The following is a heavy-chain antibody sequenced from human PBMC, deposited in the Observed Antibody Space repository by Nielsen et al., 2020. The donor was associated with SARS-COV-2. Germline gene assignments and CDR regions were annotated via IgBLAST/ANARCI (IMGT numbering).Heavy chain of an antibody. CDR2: ISGYNGDT. J-gene: IGHJ5*01. CDR1: GYTFTNYG. Sequence: ASVKVSCKASGYTFTNYGISWVRQAPGQGLEWMGWISGYNGDTNYAQKFQGRVTMTTDTSTATAYLDLRSLTSDDTAVYFCARGGRNGWFAYWGQGTLVTVSS. V-gene: IGHV1-18*04. CDR3: ARGGRNGWFAY. D-gene: IGHD2-8*01.